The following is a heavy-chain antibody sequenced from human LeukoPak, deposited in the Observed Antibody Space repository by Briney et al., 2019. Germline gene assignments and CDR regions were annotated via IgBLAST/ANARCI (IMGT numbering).Heavy chain of an antibody. V-gene: IGHV3-48*04. CDR3: ARGQQLVHY. J-gene: IGHJ4*02. CDR1: GFTFSSYS. CDR2: ISSSSSTI. Sequence: PGGSLRLSCAASGFTFSSYSINWVRQAPGKGLEWVSYISSSSSTIHYADSVKGRFTISRDNAKNSLYLQMNSLRAEDTAVYYCARGQQLVHYWGQGTLVTVSS. D-gene: IGHD6-13*01.